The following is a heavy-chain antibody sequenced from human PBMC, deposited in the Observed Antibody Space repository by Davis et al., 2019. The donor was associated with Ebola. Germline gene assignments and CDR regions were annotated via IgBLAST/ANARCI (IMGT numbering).Heavy chain of an antibody. CDR1: GYTFTNYW. V-gene: IGHV5-51*01. CDR2: IFPGDSDT. Sequence: PGGSLRLSCEGSGYTFTNYWIGWVRQMPGKGLEWMGSIFPGDSDTKYSPSFQGQVTISADKSINTAYLQWRSLMASDTAMYYCARRIPYDVRGGGLDVWGQGTTVTVSS. J-gene: IGHJ6*02. D-gene: IGHD3-16*01. CDR3: ARRIPYDVRGGGLDV.